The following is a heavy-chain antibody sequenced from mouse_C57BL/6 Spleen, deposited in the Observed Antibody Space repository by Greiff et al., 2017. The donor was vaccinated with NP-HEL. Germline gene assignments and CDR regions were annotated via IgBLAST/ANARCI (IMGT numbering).Heavy chain of an antibody. D-gene: IGHD1-1*01. J-gene: IGHJ4*01. CDR1: GYSITSGYY. Sequence: EVKVEESGPGLVKPSQSLSLTCSVTGYSITSGYYWNWIRQFPGNKLEWMGYISYDGSNNYNPSLKNRISITRDTSKNQFFLKLNSVTTEDTATYYCAHYYGSSYVRAMDYWGQGTSVTVSS. CDR3: AHYYGSSYVRAMDY. V-gene: IGHV3-6*01. CDR2: ISYDGSN.